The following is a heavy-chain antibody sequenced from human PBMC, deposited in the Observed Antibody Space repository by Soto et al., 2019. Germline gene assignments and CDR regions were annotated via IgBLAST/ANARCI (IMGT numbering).Heavy chain of an antibody. CDR1: GFTFDDYG. D-gene: IGHD1-26*01. CDR3: AGLNGNL. CDR2: VNWNGGST. J-gene: IGHJ5*02. V-gene: IGHV3-20*04. Sequence: GGSLRLSCAASGFTFDDYGMSWARQAPGKGLEWVSSVNWNGGSTGYADSVKGRFTISRDNAKNSLYLQMGSLTAEDTAIYYCAGLNGNLWGQGTLVTVSP.